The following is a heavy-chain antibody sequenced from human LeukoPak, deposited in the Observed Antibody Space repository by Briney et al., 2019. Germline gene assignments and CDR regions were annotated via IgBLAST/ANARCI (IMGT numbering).Heavy chain of an antibody. Sequence: SQTLSLTCTVSGGSISSGSYYWSWIRQPAGKGLEWIGRIYTSGSTNYNPSLKSRVTMSLDTSKNQFSLKLSSVTAADTAVYYCARDFWSGYVLFDPWGQGTLVTVSS. D-gene: IGHD3-3*01. V-gene: IGHV4-61*02. CDR1: GGSISSGSYY. CDR3: ARDFWSGYVLFDP. J-gene: IGHJ5*02. CDR2: IYTSGST.